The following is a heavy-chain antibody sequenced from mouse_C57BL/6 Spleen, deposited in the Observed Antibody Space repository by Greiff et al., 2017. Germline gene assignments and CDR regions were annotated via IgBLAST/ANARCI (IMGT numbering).Heavy chain of an antibody. CDR2: INPSSGYT. CDR3: ARTVVDAMDY. D-gene: IGHD1-1*01. Sequence: QVQLQQSGAELARPGASVKMSCKASGYTFTSYTMHWVKQRPGQGLEWIGYINPSSGYTKYNQKFKDKATLTADKSSSTAYMQLSRLTSEDSAVYYCARTVVDAMDYWGQGTSVTVSS. V-gene: IGHV1-4*01. CDR1: GYTFTSYT. J-gene: IGHJ4*01.